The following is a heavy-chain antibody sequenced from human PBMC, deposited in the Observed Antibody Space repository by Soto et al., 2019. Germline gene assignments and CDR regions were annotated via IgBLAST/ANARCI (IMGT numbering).Heavy chain of an antibody. CDR3: AKGGRRVLIPMDV. J-gene: IGHJ6*02. V-gene: IGHV3-23*01. CDR1: GFTFSNYA. Sequence: QLLASGGGLVQTGGSLRLSCTASGFTFSNYAMSWVRQAPGKGLEWVSGIRSSGESTYYADSVKGRLTTSRDNSKNMLYLLSNTLRAEDTAVYYCAKGGRRVLIPMDVWGQWTTVTVSS. D-gene: IGHD2-8*01. CDR2: IRSSGEST.